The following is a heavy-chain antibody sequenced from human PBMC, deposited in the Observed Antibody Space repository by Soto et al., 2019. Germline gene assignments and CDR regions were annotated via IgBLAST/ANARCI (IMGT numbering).Heavy chain of an antibody. J-gene: IGHJ4*02. CDR2: IWYDGSNK. V-gene: IGHV3-33*01. CDR1: GFTFSSYG. Sequence: QVQLVESGGGVVQPGRSLRLSCAASGFTFSSYGMHWVRQAPGKGLEWVAVIWYDGSNKYYADSVKGRFTISRDNSKNTLYRQMNSLRAEDTAVYYCAREGTYCSGVSCYPHFDYLGQGTLVTVSS. CDR3: AREGTYCSGVSCYPHFDY. D-gene: IGHD2-15*01.